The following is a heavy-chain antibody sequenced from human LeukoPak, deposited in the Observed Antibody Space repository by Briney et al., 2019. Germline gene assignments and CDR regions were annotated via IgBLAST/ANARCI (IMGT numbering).Heavy chain of an antibody. D-gene: IGHD3-3*01. V-gene: IGHV3-69-1*01. CDR2: ISNTHTM. CDR1: GFTFSDYY. CDR3: ARGGTFGVVTHLDL. Sequence: GGSLRLSCAASGFTFSDYYINWIRQAPGKGLEWVSSISNTHTMYYVDSVKGRFTISRDNAKKSLYLQMNSLRVEDTAVYFCARGGTFGVVTHLDLWGKGTTVTVSS. J-gene: IGHJ6*04.